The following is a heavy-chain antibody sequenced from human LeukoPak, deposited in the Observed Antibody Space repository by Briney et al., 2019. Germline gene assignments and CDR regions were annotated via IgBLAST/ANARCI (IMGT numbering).Heavy chain of an antibody. CDR1: GYTFTDYF. V-gene: IGHV1-46*01. CDR3: ARYSSSSSLDS. Sequence: GASVKVSCKASGYTFTDYFMHWVRQAPGQGLEWMGLIKTRSDDTSFAQNFQGRVTMTRDTSTSTVYMELSSLRSEDTALYYCARYSSSSSLDSWGRGTLVTVSS. D-gene: IGHD6-6*01. J-gene: IGHJ4*02. CDR2: IKTRSDDT.